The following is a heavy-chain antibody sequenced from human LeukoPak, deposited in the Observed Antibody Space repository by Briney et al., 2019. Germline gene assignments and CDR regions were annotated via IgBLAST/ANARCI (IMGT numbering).Heavy chain of an antibody. J-gene: IGHJ4*02. CDR3: ARVWFGEVRAFDY. CDR1: GGSISSGGYY. Sequence: SETLSLTCTVSGGSISSGGYYWSWIRQHPGKGPEWIGYIYYSGSTYYNPSLKSRVTTSVDTSKNQFSLKLSSVTAADTAVYYCARVWFGEVRAFDYWGRGTLVTVSS. D-gene: IGHD3-10*01. CDR2: IYYSGST. V-gene: IGHV4-31*03.